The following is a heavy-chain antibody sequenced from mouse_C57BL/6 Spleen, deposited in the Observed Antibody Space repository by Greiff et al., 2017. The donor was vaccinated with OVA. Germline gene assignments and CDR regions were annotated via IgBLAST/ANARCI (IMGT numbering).Heavy chain of an antibody. CDR2: IHPNSGST. J-gene: IGHJ2*01. D-gene: IGHD1-1*01. CDR1: GYTFTSYW. CDR3: ARDLYGSSY. V-gene: IGHV1-64*01. Sequence: QVQLQQPGAELVKPGASVKLSCKASGYTFTSYWMHWVKQRPGQGLEWIGMIHPNSGSTNYNEKFKSKATLTVDKSSSTAYMQLSSLTAEDAAVYYCARDLYGSSYWGQGTTLTVSS.